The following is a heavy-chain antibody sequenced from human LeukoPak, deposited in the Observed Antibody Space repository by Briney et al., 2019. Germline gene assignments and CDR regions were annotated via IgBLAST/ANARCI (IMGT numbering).Heavy chain of an antibody. CDR3: ARETIAVAGTPDY. Sequence: GGSLRLSCAASGFTFSSYAMHWVRQAPGKGLEWVAVISYDGSNKYYADSVKGRFTISRDNSKNTLYLQMNSLRAEDTAVYYCARETIAVAGTPDYWGQGTLVTVSS. V-gene: IGHV3-30-3*01. D-gene: IGHD6-19*01. J-gene: IGHJ4*02. CDR2: ISYDGSNK. CDR1: GFTFSSYA.